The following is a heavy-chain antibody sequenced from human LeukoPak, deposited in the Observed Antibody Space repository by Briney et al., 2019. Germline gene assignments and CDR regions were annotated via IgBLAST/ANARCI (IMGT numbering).Heavy chain of an antibody. CDR3: ARAVVSSPGEIDY. CDR2: ISYDGGNK. V-gene: IGHV3-30*01. D-gene: IGHD3-10*01. J-gene: IGHJ4*02. Sequence: PGGSLRLSCAASGFTFSSYAMHWVRQAPGKGLEWVAVISYDGGNKYYADSVKGRCTISRDNSKNTLYVQMNSLRAEDTAVYYCARAVVSSPGEIDYWGQGTLVTVSS. CDR1: GFTFSSYA.